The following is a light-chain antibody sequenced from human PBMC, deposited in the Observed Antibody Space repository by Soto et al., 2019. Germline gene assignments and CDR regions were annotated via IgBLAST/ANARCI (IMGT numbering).Light chain of an antibody. V-gene: IGKV1-39*01. CDR2: VAS. Sequence: DIQMTQSPSSLSASVGDRVTITCRASQNIDNYLNWYQQKPGEAPKLLIYVASSLQSGVPSRLSGSGSVTDFTLTISSLQPEDFATYYCQQSYRAPLTFGGGTKVDIK. CDR1: QNIDNY. J-gene: IGKJ4*01. CDR3: QQSYRAPLT.